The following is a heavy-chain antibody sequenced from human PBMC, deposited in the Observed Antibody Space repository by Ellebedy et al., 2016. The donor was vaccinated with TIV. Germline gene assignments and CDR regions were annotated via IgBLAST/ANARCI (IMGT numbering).Heavy chain of an antibody. CDR2: INHSGST. J-gene: IGHJ3*02. V-gene: IGHV4-34*01. D-gene: IGHD3-22*01. CDR1: GGSFSGYY. Sequence: MPSETLSLTCAVYGGSFSGYYWSWIRQPPGKGLEWIGEINHSGSTNYNPSLKSRVTISVDTSKNQFSLKLSSVTAADTAVYYCARVPEPDYYDSSGYEYAFDIWGQGTMVTVSS. CDR3: ARVPEPDYYDSSGYEYAFDI.